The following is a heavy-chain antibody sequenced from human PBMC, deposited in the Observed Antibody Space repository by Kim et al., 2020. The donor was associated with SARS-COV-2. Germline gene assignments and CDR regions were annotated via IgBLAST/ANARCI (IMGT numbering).Heavy chain of an antibody. V-gene: IGHV1-3*04. D-gene: IGHD3-10*01. CDR1: GYTFTTYN. CDR2: IHIGKGDT. J-gene: IGHJ4*02. CDR3: TREHHVASGSYFELF. Sequence: ASVKVSCKASGYTFTTYNMHWVRQAPGQGLEWMGWIHIGKGDTRDSQKFQDRVTMTRDTSANTAYMELSSLSSEDTALYYCTREHHVASGSYFELFGGQG.